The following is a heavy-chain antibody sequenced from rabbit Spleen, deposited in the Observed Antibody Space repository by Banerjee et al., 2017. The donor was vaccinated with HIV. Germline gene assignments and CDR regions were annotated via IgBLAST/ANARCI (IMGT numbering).Heavy chain of an antibody. CDR3: ARDTSSSFSSYGMDL. V-gene: IGHV1S40*01. CDR2: IYPDSSGST. D-gene: IGHD1-1*01. CDR1: GFSFSSDYY. Sequence: QSLEEHGGDLVKPGASLTLTCTASGFSFSSDYYMCWVRQAPGKGLECGACIYPDSSGSTYYASWAKGRFTISKTSSTTVTLQMTSLTAADTATYFCARDTSSSFSSYGMDLWGQGTLVTVS. J-gene: IGHJ3*01.